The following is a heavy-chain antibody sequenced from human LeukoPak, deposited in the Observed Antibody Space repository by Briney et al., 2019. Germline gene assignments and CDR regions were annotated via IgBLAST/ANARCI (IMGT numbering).Heavy chain of an antibody. D-gene: IGHD2-2*01. Sequence: GGSLRLSCVASGFTFSADSMNWVRQAPGKGLEWVSTIGRSGNYIYHADSVKGRFTISRDNAKNSLYLQMNSLRAEDTAVYYCARDCSSTKCPALGYWGQGTLVTVSS. J-gene: IGHJ4*02. CDR2: IGRSGNYI. V-gene: IGHV3-21*01. CDR1: GFTFSADS. CDR3: ARDCSSTKCPALGY.